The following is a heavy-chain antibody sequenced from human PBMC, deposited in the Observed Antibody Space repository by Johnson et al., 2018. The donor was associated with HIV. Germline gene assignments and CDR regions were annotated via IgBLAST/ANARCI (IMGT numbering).Heavy chain of an antibody. CDR3: ARAFDPRAFDI. Sequence: QVQLVESGGGVVQPGGSLRLSCAASGFTFSSYGMHWVRQAPGKGLEWVAVISYDGSNKYYADSVKGRFTISRDNSKNTLYLQMNSLRAEDTAVYYCARAFDPRAFDIWGQGTMVTVSS. CDR2: ISYDGSNK. J-gene: IGHJ3*02. CDR1: GFTFSSYG. D-gene: IGHD2/OR15-2a*01. V-gene: IGHV3-30*19.